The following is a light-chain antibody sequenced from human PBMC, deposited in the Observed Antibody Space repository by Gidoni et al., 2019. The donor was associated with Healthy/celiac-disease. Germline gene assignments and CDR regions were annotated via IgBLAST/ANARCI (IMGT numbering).Light chain of an antibody. J-gene: IGKJ3*01. V-gene: IGKV1-33*01. CDR2: DAS. CDR1: PDISNY. Sequence: DIVMTQSPLSLSASVGDRVTITWQAYPDISNYLYWYPQKPGKAPQLPIFDASNLETVVPSRFSGSGSGTDFTFTISSLQPEAIATFYCQQYHDPPPRLTFGHGTKVDIK. CDR3: QQYHDPPPRLT.